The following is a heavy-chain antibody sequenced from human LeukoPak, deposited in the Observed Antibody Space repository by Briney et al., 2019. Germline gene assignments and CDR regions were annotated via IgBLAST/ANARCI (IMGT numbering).Heavy chain of an antibody. J-gene: IGHJ5*02. Sequence: PSETLSLTCTVSGGSTSSSSYYWGWIRQPPGKGLEWIGSIYYSGSTYYNPSLKSRVTIPVDTSKNQFSLKLSSVTAADTAVYYCARHLEGGYSYGIPGWFDPWGQGTLLTVSS. CDR3: ARHLEGGYSYGIPGWFDP. CDR1: GGSTSSSSYY. V-gene: IGHV4-39*01. CDR2: IYYSGST. D-gene: IGHD5-18*01.